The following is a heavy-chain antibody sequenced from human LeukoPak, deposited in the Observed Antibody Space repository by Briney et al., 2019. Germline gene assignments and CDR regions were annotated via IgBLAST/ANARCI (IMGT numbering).Heavy chain of an antibody. D-gene: IGHD3-10*01. Sequence: GGSLRLSCAASGFTFSSYAMHWVRQAPGKGLEWVAVISYDGSNKYYAGSVRGRSTISRDNSKNTLYLQMNSLRAEDTAVYYCARGEYYFDYWGQGTLVTVSS. CDR3: ARGEYYFDY. V-gene: IGHV3-30-3*01. J-gene: IGHJ4*02. CDR2: ISYDGSNK. CDR1: GFTFSSYA.